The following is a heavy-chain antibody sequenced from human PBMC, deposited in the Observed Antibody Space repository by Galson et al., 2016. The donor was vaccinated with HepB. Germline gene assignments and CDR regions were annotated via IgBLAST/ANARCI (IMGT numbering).Heavy chain of an antibody. D-gene: IGHD3-10*01. CDR3: ATAQGSMVRDYYYGLDV. CDR2: LSGSAGRT. CDR1: GFTFSSYA. Sequence: SLRLSCASSGFTFSSYAMTWVRQAPGKGLEWVSALSGSAGRTFYADSVKGRFTISRDNSKTTLSLQMDGLTAEDSALYYCATAQGSMVRDYYYGLDVWGQGTTVTVSS. J-gene: IGHJ6*02. V-gene: IGHV3-23*01.